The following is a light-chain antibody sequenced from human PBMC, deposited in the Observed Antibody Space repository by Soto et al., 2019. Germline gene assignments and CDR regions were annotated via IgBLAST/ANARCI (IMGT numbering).Light chain of an antibody. CDR1: SSNIGNNY. CDR2: ENN. V-gene: IGLV1-51*02. CDR3: GTWYSSLSAGGV. J-gene: IGLJ3*02. Sequence: QSVLTQPPSVSAAPGQKVTISCSGSSSNIGNNYVSWYQQLPGTAPKLLIYENNKRPSGIPDRFSGSKSGTSATLGITGLQTGDEADYYCGTWYSSLSAGGVFGGGTKVTVL.